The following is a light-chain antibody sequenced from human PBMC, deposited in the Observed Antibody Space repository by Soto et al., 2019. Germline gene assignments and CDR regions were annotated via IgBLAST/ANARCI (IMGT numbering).Light chain of an antibody. J-gene: IGKJ1*01. CDR2: GAS. CDR1: QSVSSSY. V-gene: IGKV3-20*01. CDR3: QQFWT. Sequence: EIVLTQSAGTLSLSPGERATLSCRASQSVSSSYLAWYQQKPGQAPRLLIYGASSRATGIPDRFSGSGSGTDFTLTISRLEPEDFAVYYCQQFWTFGQGTKVEIK.